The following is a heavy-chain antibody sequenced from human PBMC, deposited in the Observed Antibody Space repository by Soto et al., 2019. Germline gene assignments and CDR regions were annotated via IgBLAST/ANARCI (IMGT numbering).Heavy chain of an antibody. Sequence: TLSLTCTVSGGSISSGGYYWSWIRQHPGKGLEWIGYIYYSGSTYYNPSLKSRVTISVDTSKNQFSLKLSSVTAADTAVYYCARAPEYYDSSGYYLYGMDVWGPGTTVTVSS. D-gene: IGHD3-22*01. V-gene: IGHV4-31*03. J-gene: IGHJ6*02. CDR2: IYYSGST. CDR1: GGSISSGGYY. CDR3: ARAPEYYDSSGYYLYGMDV.